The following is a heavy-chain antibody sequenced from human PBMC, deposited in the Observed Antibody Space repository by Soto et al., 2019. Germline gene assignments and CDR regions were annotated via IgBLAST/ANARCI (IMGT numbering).Heavy chain of an antibody. V-gene: IGHV1-8*01. CDR1: GYTFTSYD. Sequence: QVQLVQSGAEVKKPGASVKVSCKASGYTFTSYDIHWVRQATGQGLESMGWMNPNSGNTAYAQKFQGRVTMTRNTSISTAYMELSSLRSEDTAVYYCARGNEYGGNFDYWGQGTLVIVSS. D-gene: IGHD2-15*01. CDR2: MNPNSGNT. J-gene: IGHJ4*02. CDR3: ARGNEYGGNFDY.